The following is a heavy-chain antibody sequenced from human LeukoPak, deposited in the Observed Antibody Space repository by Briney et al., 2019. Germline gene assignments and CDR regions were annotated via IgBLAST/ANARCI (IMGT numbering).Heavy chain of an antibody. Sequence: PGGSLRLSCAASGFTFSSNYMSWVRQAPGKGLEWVSVIYSGGSTYYADSVKGRFTISRDNSKNTPYLQMNSLRAEDTAVYYCARPKGGGSTAPYYYYYGMDVWGQGTTVTVSS. CDR3: ARPKGGGSTAPYYYYYGMDV. CDR2: IYSGGST. J-gene: IGHJ6*02. D-gene: IGHD5/OR15-5a*01. CDR1: GFTFSSNY. V-gene: IGHV3-53*01.